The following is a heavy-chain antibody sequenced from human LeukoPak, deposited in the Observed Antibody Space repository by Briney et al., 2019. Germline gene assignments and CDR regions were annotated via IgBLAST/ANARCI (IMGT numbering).Heavy chain of an antibody. CDR2: IIPIFGTA. D-gene: IGHD5-12*01. Sequence: GASVKVSCKASGGTFSSYAISWVRQAPGQGLEWMGGIIPIFGTANYAQKFQGRVTITADKSTSTAYMELSSLRSEDTAVYYCASLVATIDYYYYYMDVWGKGTTVTVSS. V-gene: IGHV1-69*06. J-gene: IGHJ6*03. CDR1: GGTFSSYA. CDR3: ASLVATIDYYYYYMDV.